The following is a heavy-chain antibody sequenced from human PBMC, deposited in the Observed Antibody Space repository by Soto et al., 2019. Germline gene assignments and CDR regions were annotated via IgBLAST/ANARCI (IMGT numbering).Heavy chain of an antibody. Sequence: SETLSLTCTVSAGSISVYYWHWIRHPPGKGLEWIGYIYYSGSTNYNPSLKSRVTISVDTSRNQFSLKLSSVTAADTAVYYCARGATTRILNWFDPWGQGTLVTVSS. J-gene: IGHJ5*02. V-gene: IGHV4-59*01. D-gene: IGHD1-1*01. CDR1: AGSISVYY. CDR3: ARGATTRILNWFDP. CDR2: IYYSGST.